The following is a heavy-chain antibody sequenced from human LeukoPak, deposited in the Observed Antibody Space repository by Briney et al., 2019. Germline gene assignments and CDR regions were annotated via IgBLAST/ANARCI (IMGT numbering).Heavy chain of an antibody. V-gene: IGHV1-2*02. CDR3: ARDDVYCSTSSCYVNWFDP. D-gene: IGHD2-2*01. Sequence: ASVKVSCKASGYTFTGYYMHCVRQAPGQGLESMGWINPNSGVTNYAQKFQGRVTTTRDTSISTAYMELSRLTSDDTAVYYCARDDVYCSTSSCYVNWFDPWGQGTLVTVSS. CDR1: GYTFTGYY. J-gene: IGHJ5*02. CDR2: INPNSGVT.